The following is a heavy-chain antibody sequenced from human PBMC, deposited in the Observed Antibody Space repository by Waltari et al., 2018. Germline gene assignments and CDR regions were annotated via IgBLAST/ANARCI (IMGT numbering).Heavy chain of an antibody. CDR3: ARQPIEGNLPDWFDP. CDR1: GYSTSNVYY. CDR2: IHHSGSA. D-gene: IGHD1-1*01. J-gene: IGHJ5*02. Sequence: QVQLQQSGPGLVKPSATLSLTCTVSGYSTSNVYYWGWIRQPPGKGLGWIGSIHHSGSAYYNPSLHSRVTISLGTSKNQFSLKPTPVAATDTAIYYCARQPIEGNLPDWFDPWGQGTLVTVSS. V-gene: IGHV4-38-2*02.